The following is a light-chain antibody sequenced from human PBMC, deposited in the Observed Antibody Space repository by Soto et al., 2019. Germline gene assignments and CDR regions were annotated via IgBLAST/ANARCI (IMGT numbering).Light chain of an antibody. CDR3: QQYHTWPIT. CDR2: GAS. V-gene: IGKV3-15*01. Sequence: DIVMSQSLATLSVAPGERVTFSCRASQGVSRKLAWYQHKPGQAPRLLISGASTGATGIPARFSGSGSGTEFTLTISSLQSEDCAIYYCQQYHTWPITFGGGTKV. J-gene: IGKJ4*01. CDR1: QGVSRK.